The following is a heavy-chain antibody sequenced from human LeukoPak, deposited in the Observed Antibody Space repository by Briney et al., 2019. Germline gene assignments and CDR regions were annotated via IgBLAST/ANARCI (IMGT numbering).Heavy chain of an antibody. CDR1: GGSTSSYY. CDR2: IFTSGIISGNT. CDR3: ARGDGSGSYIY. Sequence: SETLSLTCSVSGGSTSSYYWSWIRQPPGKGLEWIGRIFTSGIISGNTNYNPSLKTRVTISVDTSKNQFSLRLTSVTAADTAVYYCARGDGSGSYIYWGQGTLVTVSS. J-gene: IGHJ4*02. D-gene: IGHD3-10*01. V-gene: IGHV4-4*07.